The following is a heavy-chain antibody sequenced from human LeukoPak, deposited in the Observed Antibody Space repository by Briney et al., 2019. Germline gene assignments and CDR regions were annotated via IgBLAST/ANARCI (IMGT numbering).Heavy chain of an antibody. J-gene: IGHJ4*02. V-gene: IGHV3-48*04. CDR2: ISSSSSTI. CDR1: GFTFSSYS. D-gene: IGHD3-10*01. CDR3: ARDVSGSGSYYPNPY. Sequence: GGSLRLSCAASGFTFSSYSMNWVRQAPGKGLEWVSYISSSSSTIYYADSVKGRFTISRDNAKNSLYLQMNSLRAEDTAVYYCARDVSGSGSYYPNPYWGQGTLVTVSS.